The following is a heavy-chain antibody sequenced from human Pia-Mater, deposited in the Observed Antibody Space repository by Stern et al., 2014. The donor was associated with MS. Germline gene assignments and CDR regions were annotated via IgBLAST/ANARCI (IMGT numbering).Heavy chain of an antibody. Sequence: QLQLQESGPGLVKPSGTLSLTCAVSGVSISSGYWWSWVRQPPGKGLEWIGEIYHSGSTNYNPSLKSRVTISVDTSKNHFSLKMNSVNAADTAVYYCARNGGNYAFDYWGQGTLVAVSS. CDR3: ARNGGNYAFDY. CDR2: IYHSGST. V-gene: IGHV4-4*02. CDR1: GVSISSGYW. J-gene: IGHJ4*02. D-gene: IGHD4-23*01.